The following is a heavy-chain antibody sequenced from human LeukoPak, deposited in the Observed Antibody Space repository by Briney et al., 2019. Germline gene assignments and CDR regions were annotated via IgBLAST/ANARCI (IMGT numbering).Heavy chain of an antibody. Sequence: SVKVSCKASGGTFSSYAISWVRQAPGQGLEWMGRIIPILGVAKYAQKFQGRVTITADKSTSTAYMELSSLRSEDTAVYYCARAMRVYCGGDCYSDLDYYYGMDVWGQGTTVTVSS. CDR1: GGTFSSYA. J-gene: IGHJ6*02. D-gene: IGHD2-21*02. CDR2: IIPILGVA. CDR3: ARAMRVYCGGDCYSDLDYYYGMDV. V-gene: IGHV1-69*04.